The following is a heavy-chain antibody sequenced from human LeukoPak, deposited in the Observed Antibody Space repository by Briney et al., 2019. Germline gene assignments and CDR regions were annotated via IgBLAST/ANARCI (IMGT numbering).Heavy chain of an antibody. CDR3: ARGRIAKIVVVHSFSYGMDV. J-gene: IGHJ6*02. Sequence: SETLSLTCTVSSGSINDYYWSWVRQPAGKGLEWLGRIYSSGSTTYNPSLKSRITMSVDTSKNQFSLKMTSVTAADTAVYYCARGRIAKIVVVHSFSYGMDVWGQGTTVAVSS. CDR2: IYSSGST. V-gene: IGHV4-4*07. CDR1: SGSINDYY. D-gene: IGHD3-22*01.